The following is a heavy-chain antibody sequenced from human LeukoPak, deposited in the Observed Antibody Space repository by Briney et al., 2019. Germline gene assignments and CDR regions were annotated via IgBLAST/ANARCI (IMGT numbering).Heavy chain of an antibody. CDR1: GFTFSTFA. CDR2: IIPSGHTT. J-gene: IGHJ4*02. V-gene: IGHV3-23*01. Sequence: GGSLRLSCAASGFTFSTFAMNWVRQAPGKGLEWVSGIIPSGHTTYYADSVRGRFTISRDNSRNTLYLQMNSLRAEDTAVYYCAKDDRWLQFCCWGQGTLVTVSA. CDR3: AKDDRWLQFCC. D-gene: IGHD5-24*01.